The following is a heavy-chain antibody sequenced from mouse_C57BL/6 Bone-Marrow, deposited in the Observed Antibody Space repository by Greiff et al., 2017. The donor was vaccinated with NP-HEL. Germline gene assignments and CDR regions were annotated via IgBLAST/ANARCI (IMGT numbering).Heavy chain of an antibody. CDR2: IYPGGGYT. CDR3: ARDGRANWYFDV. Sequence: QVQLQQSGAELVRPGPSVKMSCKASGYTFTNYWIGWAKQRPGHGLEWIGDIYPGGGYTNYNEKFKGKATLTADKSSSTAYMQFSSLTSEDSAIYYCARDGRANWYFDVWGTGTTVTVSS. V-gene: IGHV1-63*01. J-gene: IGHJ1*03. D-gene: IGHD1-1*01. CDR1: GYTFTNYW.